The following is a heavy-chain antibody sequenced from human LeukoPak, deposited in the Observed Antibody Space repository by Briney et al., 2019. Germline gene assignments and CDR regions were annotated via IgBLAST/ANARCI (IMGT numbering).Heavy chain of an antibody. D-gene: IGHD3-3*01. Sequence: ASVTVSCKASGYTFTSYDINWVRQATGQGLEWMGWMNPNSGNTGYAQKFQGRVTMTRNTSISTAYMELSSLRSEDTAVYYCARGMFLEWLVGWFDHWGQGTLVTVSS. J-gene: IGHJ5*02. V-gene: IGHV1-8*01. CDR1: GYTFTSYD. CDR2: MNPNSGNT. CDR3: ARGMFLEWLVGWFDH.